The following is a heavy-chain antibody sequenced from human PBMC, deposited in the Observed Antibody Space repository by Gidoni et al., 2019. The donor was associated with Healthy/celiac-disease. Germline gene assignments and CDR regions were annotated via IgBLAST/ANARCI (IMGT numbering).Heavy chain of an antibody. CDR3: ATRGPLLWFGEPKDAFDI. D-gene: IGHD3-10*01. CDR2: IYWDDDK. J-gene: IGHJ3*02. Sequence: QITLKESGPTLVKPTQTLTLTCTFSGFSLSTSGVGVGWIRQPPGKALEWLALIYWDDDKRYSPSLKSRLTITKDTSKNQVVLTMTNMDPVDTATYYCATRGPLLWFGEPKDAFDIWGQGTMVTVSS. V-gene: IGHV2-5*02. CDR1: GFSLSTSGVG.